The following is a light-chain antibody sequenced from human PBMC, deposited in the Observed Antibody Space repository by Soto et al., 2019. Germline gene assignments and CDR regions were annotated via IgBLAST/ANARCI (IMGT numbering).Light chain of an antibody. CDR2: DVS. J-gene: IGLJ2*01. CDR3: SSYTSSTTVV. V-gene: IGLV2-14*03. Sequence: QSALTQPASVAGSPGQSITVSCTGTSDDVGGYNYVSWYQQHPGKGPKILIYDVSYRPSGVSSRFSGSKSGSTASLTISGLQAEDEADYFCSSYTSSTTVVFGGGTQLTVL. CDR1: SDDVGGYNY.